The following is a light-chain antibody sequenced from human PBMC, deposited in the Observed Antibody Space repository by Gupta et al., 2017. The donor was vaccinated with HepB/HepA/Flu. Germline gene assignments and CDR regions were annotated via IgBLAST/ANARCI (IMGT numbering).Light chain of an antibody. CDR2: DAS. V-gene: IGKV1-33*01. CDR1: QDILNF. J-gene: IGKJ4*01. Sequence: DIQMTQSPSSLSASVGDRVTITCQASQDILNFMNWYQQKPGQAPKLLVYDASKLETGVPSRFSGSGSGIGFNFTIRSRQSEDIATYYCQKDDTVLRHRFGAEANVDI. CDR3: QKDDTVLRHR.